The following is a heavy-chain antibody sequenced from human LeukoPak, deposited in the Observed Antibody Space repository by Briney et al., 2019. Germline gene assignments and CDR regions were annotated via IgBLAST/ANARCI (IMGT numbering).Heavy chain of an antibody. CDR3: ARDDNWNYEDY. V-gene: IGHV3-7*01. CDR1: GFTFSSYW. CDR2: INQDGSEK. Sequence: PGGSLRLSCAASGFTFSSYWMSWVRQAPGKGLEWEANINQDGSEKNYVDSVKGRFTISRDNAKNSLYLQMNSLRAEDTAVYYCARDDNWNYEDYWGQGTLVTVSS. J-gene: IGHJ4*02. D-gene: IGHD1-7*01.